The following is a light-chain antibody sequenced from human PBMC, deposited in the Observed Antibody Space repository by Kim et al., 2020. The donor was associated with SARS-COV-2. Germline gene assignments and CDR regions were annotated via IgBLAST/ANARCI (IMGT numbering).Light chain of an antibody. J-gene: IGLJ2*01. CDR2: QDS. CDR3: QAWDSSTVV. V-gene: IGLV3-1*01. CDR1: KLGDKY. Sequence: SYELTQPPSVSVSPGQTASITCSGDKLGDKYACWYQQKPGQSPVLVIYQDSKRPSGIPERFSGSNSGNTATLTISGTQAMDEADYYCQAWDSSTVVFGGATHLPLL.